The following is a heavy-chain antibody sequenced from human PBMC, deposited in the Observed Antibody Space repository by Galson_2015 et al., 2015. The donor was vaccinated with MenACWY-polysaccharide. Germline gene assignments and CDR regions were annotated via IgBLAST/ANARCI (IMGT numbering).Heavy chain of an antibody. D-gene: IGHD2-2*01. Sequence: SETLSLTCAVYGGSFSGYYWSWIRQPPGKGLEWIGEINHSGSTNYNPSLKSRVTISVDTSKNQFSLKLSSVTAADTAVYYCARDRIIVVVSAAIGGGGYYYGMDVWGQGTTVTVSS. J-gene: IGHJ6*02. CDR3: ARDRIIVVVSAAIGGGGYYYGMDV. CDR1: GGSFSGYY. CDR2: INHSGST. V-gene: IGHV4-34*01.